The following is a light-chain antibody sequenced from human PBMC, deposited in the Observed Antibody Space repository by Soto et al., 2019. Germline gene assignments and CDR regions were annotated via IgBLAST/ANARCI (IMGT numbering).Light chain of an antibody. CDR2: GAS. Sequence: EVVMTQSPATLSVSPGERATLSCRASQSVSSSLAWYQQKPGQAPRLLIYGASTRATGIPARFSGSGSGTEFTFTISSLQSEDFAVYSCQQYNSWPFTFGPGTKVDMK. V-gene: IGKV3-15*01. CDR3: QQYNSWPFT. J-gene: IGKJ3*01. CDR1: QSVSSS.